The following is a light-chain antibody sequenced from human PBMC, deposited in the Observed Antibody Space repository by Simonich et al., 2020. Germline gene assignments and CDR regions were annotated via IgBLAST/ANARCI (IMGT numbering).Light chain of an antibody. CDR1: QGISSA. J-gene: IGKJ1*01. V-gene: IGKV1D-13*01. Sequence: AIQLTQSPSSLPASVGDRVTITCRASQGISSALAWYQQKPGKAPKLLIYDASSLESGVPSRVSGSGSGTDFTLTISSLQFEDFAVYYCQQYNNWPLWTFGQGTKVEIK. CDR3: QQYNNWPLWT. CDR2: DAS.